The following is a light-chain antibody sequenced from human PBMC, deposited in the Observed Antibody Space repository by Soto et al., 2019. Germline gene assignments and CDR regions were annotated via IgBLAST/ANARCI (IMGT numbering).Light chain of an antibody. Sequence: DIVMTQAPDSLAASLGAIVTINCKSSRNLLYNDKNYVAWYQQRPGQAPKLLIYWASTRESEVPVRISGSGSVTDFRLTIRDLQAADAAVYYCQQFYTTPRTFGPGTRVEI. J-gene: IGKJ2*01. CDR2: WAS. CDR1: RNLLYNDKNY. V-gene: IGKV4-1*01. CDR3: QQFYTTPRT.